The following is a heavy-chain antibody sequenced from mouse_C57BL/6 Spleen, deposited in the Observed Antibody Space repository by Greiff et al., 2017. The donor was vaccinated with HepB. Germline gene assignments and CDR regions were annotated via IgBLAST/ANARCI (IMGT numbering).Heavy chain of an antibody. CDR3: ARSGYGNSYNAMDY. V-gene: IGHV1-52*01. J-gene: IGHJ4*01. CDR1: GYTFTSYW. D-gene: IGHD1-1*01. Sequence: QVQLQQPGAELVRPGSSVKLSCKASGYTFTSYWMHWVKQRPIQGLEWIGNIDPSDSETHYNQKFKDKATLTVDKSSSTAYMQLSSLTSEDSAVYYCARSGYGNSYNAMDYWGQGTSVTVSS. CDR2: IDPSDSET.